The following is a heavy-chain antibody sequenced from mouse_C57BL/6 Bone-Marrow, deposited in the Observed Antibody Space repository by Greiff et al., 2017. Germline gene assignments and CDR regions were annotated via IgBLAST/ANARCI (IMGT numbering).Heavy chain of an antibody. CDR1: GYTFTSYW. CDR2: IDPSDSYT. Sequence: VQLQQPGAELVMPGASVKLSCKASGYTFTSYWMHWVKQRPGQGLEWIGEIDPSDSYTNYNQKFKGKSTLTVDKSSSTAYMQLSSLTSEDSAVYYCASDYDGSSFWFAYWGQGTLVTVSA. J-gene: IGHJ3*01. D-gene: IGHD1-1*01. V-gene: IGHV1-69*01. CDR3: ASDYDGSSFWFAY.